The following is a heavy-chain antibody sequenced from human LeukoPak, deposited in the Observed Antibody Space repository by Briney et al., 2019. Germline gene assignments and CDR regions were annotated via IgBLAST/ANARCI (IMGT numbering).Heavy chain of an antibody. CDR3: AKDHSSGWYVDY. CDR2: ISYDGSNK. Sequence: GGSLRLSCAASGFTFSSYGMHWVRQAPGKGLEWVAVISYDGSNKYYADSVKGRFTISRDNSKNALYLQMNSLRAEDTAVYYCAKDHSSGWYVDYWGQGTLVTVSS. J-gene: IGHJ4*02. V-gene: IGHV3-30*18. CDR1: GFTFSSYG. D-gene: IGHD6-19*01.